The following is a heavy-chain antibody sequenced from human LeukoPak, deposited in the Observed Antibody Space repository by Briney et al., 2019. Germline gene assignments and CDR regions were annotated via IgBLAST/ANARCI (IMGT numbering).Heavy chain of an antibody. CDR2: ISHRGRT. D-gene: IGHD6-19*01. CDR1: GASFSDYY. J-gene: IGHJ4*02. CDR3: AKAAVAVDY. V-gene: IGHV4-34*01. Sequence: SETLSLTCAVYGASFSDYYWSWIRQSPGKGLEWIGEISHRGRTYYNPSLKSRGTISIDTSRKQFSLKLTSVTAADTAVYYCAKAAVAVDYWGQGTLVTVSS.